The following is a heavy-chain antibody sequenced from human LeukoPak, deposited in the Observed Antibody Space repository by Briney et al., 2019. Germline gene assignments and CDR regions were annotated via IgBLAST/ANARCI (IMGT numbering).Heavy chain of an antibody. J-gene: IGHJ4*02. D-gene: IGHD3/OR15-3a*01. Sequence: SETLSLTCVVKGGSLSGYYLSWIRQPPGKGLEWIGEIDQSGTTNYNPSLKSRVAISIDTSKKQFSLTLTSMTAADTAVYYCARVPHYYFGYGYFDTWGQGTRVTVSS. V-gene: IGHV4-34*01. CDR2: IDQSGTT. CDR3: ARVPHYYFGYGYFDT. CDR1: GGSLSGYY.